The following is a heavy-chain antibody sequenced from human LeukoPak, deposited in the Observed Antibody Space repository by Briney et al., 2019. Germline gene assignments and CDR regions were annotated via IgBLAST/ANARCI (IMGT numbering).Heavy chain of an antibody. V-gene: IGHV3-74*01. D-gene: IGHD6-19*01. CDR1: GFTFSSYW. CDR3: ARDPQGSGWYRYYYYYMDV. Sequence: PGGSLRLSCTASGFTFSSYWMHWVRQAPGKGLVWVSRINSDGSSTSYADSVKGRFTISRDNAKNTLYLQMNSLRAEDTAVYYCARDPQGSGWYRYYYYYMDVWGKGTTVTISS. CDR2: INSDGSST. J-gene: IGHJ6*03.